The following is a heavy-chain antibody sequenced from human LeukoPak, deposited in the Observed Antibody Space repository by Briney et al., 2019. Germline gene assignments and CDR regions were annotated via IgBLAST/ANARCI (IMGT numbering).Heavy chain of an antibody. J-gene: IGHJ2*01. CDR1: GFTFSTYW. Sequence: GGALRLSCAASGFTFSTYWMSWVRQAPGKGLEWVANIKEDGSEKYYVDSVKGRFTISRDNAKSSLYLQMNSLRVDDTAVYYYAREVWWSYNWYFDLWGCGTLVTVSS. CDR2: IKEDGSEK. CDR3: AREVWWSYNWYFDL. V-gene: IGHV3-7*01. D-gene: IGHD3-16*01.